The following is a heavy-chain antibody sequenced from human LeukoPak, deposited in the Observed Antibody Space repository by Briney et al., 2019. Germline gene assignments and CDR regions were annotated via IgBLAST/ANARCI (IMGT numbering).Heavy chain of an antibody. Sequence: GGSLRLSCAVSGFTFSDYYMSWIRQAPGKGLEWVSYISSSGSTIYYADSVKGRFTISRDNAKNSLYLQRNSLRAEDTAVYYCAREETSWAYYYDSSGLNDYWGQGTLVTVSS. J-gene: IGHJ4*02. CDR3: AREETSWAYYYDSSGLNDY. CDR1: GFTFSDYY. D-gene: IGHD3-22*01. CDR2: ISSSGSTI. V-gene: IGHV3-11*04.